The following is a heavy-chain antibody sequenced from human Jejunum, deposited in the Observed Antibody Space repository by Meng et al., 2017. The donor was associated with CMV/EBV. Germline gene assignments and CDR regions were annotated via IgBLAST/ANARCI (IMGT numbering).Heavy chain of an antibody. CDR3: VRDILRVGITYYFDY. CDR1: FPFSIYY. CDR2: ISGDGSDL. D-gene: IGHD1-26*01. J-gene: IGHJ4*02. V-gene: IGHV3-11*04. Sequence: FPFSIYYMSLLRLAPGKGLELISYISGDGSDLFYGDSVRGRFTISRDNAKNSLYLQINSLRVEDTAVYYCVRDILRVGITYYFDYWGQGTRVTVSS.